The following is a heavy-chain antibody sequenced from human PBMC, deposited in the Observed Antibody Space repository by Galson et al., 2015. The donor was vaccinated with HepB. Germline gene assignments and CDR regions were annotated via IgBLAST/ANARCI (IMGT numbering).Heavy chain of an antibody. CDR1: GFTFSNFW. D-gene: IGHD6-19*01. J-gene: IGHJ5*02. CDR2: IKQDGNEK. Sequence: SLRLSCAAAGFTFSNFWMSWVRQAPGKGLEWVANIKQDGNEKYYVDSVKGRFTISRDNAKNSLYLYMNSLRGEDTAVYYCARAWYSSGWPEGRTWFDPWGQGTLVTVSS. V-gene: IGHV3-7*03. CDR3: ARAWYSSGWPEGRTWFDP.